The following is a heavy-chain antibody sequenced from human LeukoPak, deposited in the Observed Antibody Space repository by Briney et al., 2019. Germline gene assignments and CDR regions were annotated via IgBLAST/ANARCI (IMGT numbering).Heavy chain of an antibody. CDR2: INHSGST. J-gene: IGHJ4*02. D-gene: IGHD1-26*01. V-gene: IGHV4-34*01. CDR3: ARPGPYSGSHLVRYFDY. CDR1: GGSFSGYY. Sequence: PSETLSLTCAVYGGSFSGYYWSWTRQPPGKGLEWIGEINHSGSTNYNPSLKSRVTISVDTSKNQFSLKLSSVTAADTAVYYCARPGPYSGSHLVRYFDYWGQGTLVTVSS.